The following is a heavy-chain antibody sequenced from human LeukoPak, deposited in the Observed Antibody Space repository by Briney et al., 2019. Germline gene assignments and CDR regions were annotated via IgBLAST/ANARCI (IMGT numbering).Heavy chain of an antibody. CDR1: GGSISSYH. CDR3: ARAKNDYSPISDAFDI. V-gene: IGHV4-4*07. J-gene: IGHJ3*02. CDR2: IYTSGST. Sequence: SETLSLTCTVSGGSISSYHWSWIRQPAGKGLEWIGRIYTSGSTNYNPSLKSRVTMSVDTSKNQFSLKLSSVTAADTAVYYCARAKNDYSPISDAFDIWGQGTMVTVSS. D-gene: IGHD4-11*01.